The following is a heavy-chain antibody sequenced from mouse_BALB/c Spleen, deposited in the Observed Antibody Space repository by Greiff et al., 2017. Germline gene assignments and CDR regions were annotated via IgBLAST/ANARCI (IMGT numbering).Heavy chain of an antibody. Sequence: VKLKESGAELVKPGASVKLSCKASGYTFTSYYMYWVKQRPGQGLEWIGEINPSNGGTNFNEKFKSKATLTVDKSSSTAYMQLSSLTSEDSAVYYCTRSSYGNYDAMDYWGQGTSVTVSS. CDR3: TRSSYGNYDAMDY. CDR2: INPSNGGT. J-gene: IGHJ4*01. V-gene: IGHV1S81*02. CDR1: GYTFTSYY. D-gene: IGHD2-1*01.